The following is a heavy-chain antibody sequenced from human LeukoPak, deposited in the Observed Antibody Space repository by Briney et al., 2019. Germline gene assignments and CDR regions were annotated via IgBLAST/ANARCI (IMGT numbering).Heavy chain of an antibody. Sequence: GGSLRLXCAASGFTFSSYDMHWVRQAPGKGLEWVAFIQYDGSNKYYADSVKGRFTISRDNSKNTLYLQMNSLRTEDTAVYYCGKAVAGTVDYWGQGILVTVSS. J-gene: IGHJ4*02. CDR2: IQYDGSNK. CDR1: GFTFSSYD. V-gene: IGHV3-30*02. CDR3: GKAVAGTVDY. D-gene: IGHD6-19*01.